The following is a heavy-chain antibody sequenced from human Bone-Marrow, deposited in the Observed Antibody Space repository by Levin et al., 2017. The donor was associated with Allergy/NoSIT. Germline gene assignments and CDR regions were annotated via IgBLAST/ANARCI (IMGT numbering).Heavy chain of an antibody. CDR2: IDWDGDK. Sequence: ESGPTLVKPTQTLTLTCTFSGFSLNTNGMCVTWIRQPPGKPLEWLALIDWDGDKSYNPSLKTRPTVSRDPSKDQVVLTMTNMDPVDTATYFCARRRCSATTCYVDYWGQGTLVAVSS. D-gene: IGHD2-2*01. CDR1: GFSLNTNGMC. V-gene: IGHV2-70*01. CDR3: ARRRCSATTCYVDY. J-gene: IGHJ4*02.